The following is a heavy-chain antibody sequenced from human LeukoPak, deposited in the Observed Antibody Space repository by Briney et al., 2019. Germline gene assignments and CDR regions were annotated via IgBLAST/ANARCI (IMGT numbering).Heavy chain of an antibody. D-gene: IGHD2-2*01. CDR2: IRDDGSIK. J-gene: IGHJ4*02. V-gene: IGHV3-30*02. CDR1: GFTFSNYG. Sequence: GRSLRLSCAASGFTFSNYGMHWVRQAPGKGLEWVAFIRDDGSIKYYADSVKGRFTISRDNSKNTLSLQMNSLRAEDTAVYYCAKDRGRRIVVVPATKWGTFDYWGQGTLVTVSS. CDR3: AKDRGRRIVVVPATKWGTFDY.